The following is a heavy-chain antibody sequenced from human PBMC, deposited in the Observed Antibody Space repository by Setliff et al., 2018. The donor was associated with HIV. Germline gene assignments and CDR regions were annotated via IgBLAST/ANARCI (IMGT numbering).Heavy chain of an antibody. CDR2: ISSSGSLI. D-gene: IGHD1-26*01. Sequence: NPGGSLRLSCAASGFTFSGYSMNWVRQAPGKGLEWVSYISSSGSLIYYADSVKGRFTISRDNSKNTLYLQMNSLRVEDTALYYCAKDDGSYWGNYFDSWGQGTLVTVSS. CDR1: GFTFSGYS. J-gene: IGHJ4*02. V-gene: IGHV3-21*01. CDR3: AKDDGSYWGNYFDS.